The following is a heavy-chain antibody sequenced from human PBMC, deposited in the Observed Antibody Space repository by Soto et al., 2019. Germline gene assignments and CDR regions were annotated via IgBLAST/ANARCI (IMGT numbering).Heavy chain of an antibody. CDR3: TRAAWFPYLSFY. CDR1: GFTFSRFE. D-gene: IGHD3-10*01. Sequence: LRLSCAASGFTFSRFELHWVRQAPGKGLEWISYISSSGSTAYYASSVGGRFTISRDNANNSVYLQMDSLRAEDTALYYCTRAAWFPYLSFYWGQGALVTVSS. CDR2: ISSSGSTA. J-gene: IGHJ4*02. V-gene: IGHV3-48*03.